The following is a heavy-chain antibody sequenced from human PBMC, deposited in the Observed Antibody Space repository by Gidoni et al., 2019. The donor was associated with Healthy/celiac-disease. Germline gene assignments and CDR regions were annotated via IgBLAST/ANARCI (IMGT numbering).Heavy chain of an antibody. CDR1: GYTFTSYG. CDR3: ARDRRDYVWGSYRPIDY. CDR2: ISAYNGNT. J-gene: IGHJ4*02. D-gene: IGHD3-16*02. V-gene: IGHV1-18*01. Sequence: QVQLVQSGAEVKKPGASVKVSCKASGYTFTSYGISWVRQAPGQGLEWMGWISAYNGNTKYAQKLQGRVTMTTETSTRKAYMELRSMRSKDTDVYYCARDRRDYVWGSYRPIDYWGQGTLVTVSS.